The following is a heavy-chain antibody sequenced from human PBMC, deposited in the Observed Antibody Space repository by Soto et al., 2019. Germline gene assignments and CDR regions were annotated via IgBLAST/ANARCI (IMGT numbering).Heavy chain of an antibody. D-gene: IGHD6-13*01. CDR1: GGSISSSSYY. CDR3: ARQAAAGTVDAFDI. Sequence: QLQLQESGPGLVKPSETLSLTCTVSGGSISSSSYYWGWIRQPPGKGLEWIGSIYYSGSTYYNPSLKSRVTISVDTSKNQFSLKLSSVTAADTAVYYCARQAAAGTVDAFDIWGQGTMVTVSS. V-gene: IGHV4-39*01. CDR2: IYYSGST. J-gene: IGHJ3*02.